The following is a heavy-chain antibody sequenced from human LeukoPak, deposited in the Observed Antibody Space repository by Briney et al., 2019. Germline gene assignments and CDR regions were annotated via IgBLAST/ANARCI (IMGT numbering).Heavy chain of an antibody. CDR3: ARVGAKGAFDI. V-gene: IGHV3-7*01. Sequence: GGSLRLSCAASGFIFSSYWMSCVRQAPGKGLEWVANIKQDGSEKYYVDSVKGRFTISRDNAKNSLYLQMNSRRAEDTAVYYCARVGAKGAFDIWGQGTMVTVSS. CDR2: IKQDGSEK. CDR1: GFIFSSYW. D-gene: IGHD1-26*01. J-gene: IGHJ3*02.